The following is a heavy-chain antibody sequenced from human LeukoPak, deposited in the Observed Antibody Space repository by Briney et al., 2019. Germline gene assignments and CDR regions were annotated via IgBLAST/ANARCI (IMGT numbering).Heavy chain of an antibody. CDR1: GFSFRNYA. CDR2: ISGTGGST. CDR3: AILGDPPWDY. J-gene: IGHJ4*02. V-gene: IGHV3-23*01. Sequence: GGSLRLSCEASGFSFRNYAMNWVRQAPGKGLEWVASISGTGGSTFYADSVKGRFTISRDNSKNTLYLQMNSLRAEDTAVYYCAILGDPPWDYWGQGTLVTVSS. D-gene: IGHD2/OR15-2a*01.